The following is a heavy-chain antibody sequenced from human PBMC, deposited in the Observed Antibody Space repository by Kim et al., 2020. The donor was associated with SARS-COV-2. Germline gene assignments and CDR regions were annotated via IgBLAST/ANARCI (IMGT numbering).Heavy chain of an antibody. Sequence: GGSLRLSCTASGFTFGDYAMSWFRQAPGKGLEWVGFIRSKAYGGTTEYAASVKGRFTISRDDSKSIAYLQMNSLKTEDTAVYYCTRGGFCSGGSCTHYYYGMDVWGQGTTVTVSS. V-gene: IGHV3-49*03. CDR2: IRSKAYGGTT. D-gene: IGHD2-15*01. J-gene: IGHJ6*02. CDR1: GFTFGDYA. CDR3: TRGGFCSGGSCTHYYYGMDV.